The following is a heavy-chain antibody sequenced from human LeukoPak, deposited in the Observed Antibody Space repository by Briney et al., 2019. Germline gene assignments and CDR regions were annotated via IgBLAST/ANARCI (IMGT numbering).Heavy chain of an antibody. CDR2: IIPIFGTA. D-gene: IGHD3-9*01. CDR3: ARTAYYDILTGYSFPYYFDY. Sequence: SVKVSCKASGGTFSSYAISWLRQAPGQGLEWMGGIIPIFGTANYAQKFQGRVTITTDESTSTAYMELSSLRSEDTAVYYCARTAYYDILTGYSFPYYFDYWGQGTLVTVSS. V-gene: IGHV1-69*05. CDR1: GGTFSSYA. J-gene: IGHJ4*02.